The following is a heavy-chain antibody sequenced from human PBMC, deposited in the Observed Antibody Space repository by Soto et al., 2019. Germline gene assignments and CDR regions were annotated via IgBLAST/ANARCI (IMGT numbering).Heavy chain of an antibody. D-gene: IGHD6-13*01. CDR2: IWYDGSNK. Sequence: GGSLRLSCAASGFTFSSYGMHWVRQAPGKGLEWVAVIWYDGSNKYYADSVKGRFTISRDNSKNTLYLQMNSLRAEDTAVYYCARDHWYTLYYFDDWGQGTLVTVSS. CDR3: ARDHWYTLYYFDD. CDR1: GFTFSSYG. J-gene: IGHJ4*02. V-gene: IGHV3-33*01.